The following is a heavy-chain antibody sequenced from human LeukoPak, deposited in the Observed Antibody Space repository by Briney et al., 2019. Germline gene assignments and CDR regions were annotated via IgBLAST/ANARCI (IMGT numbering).Heavy chain of an antibody. D-gene: IGHD4-11*01. CDR3: AKDTVTTALFDY. J-gene: IGHJ4*02. CDR2: INSDGSST. V-gene: IGHV3-74*01. CDR1: GFTFSSYW. Sequence: GGSLRLSCAASGFTFSSYWMHWVRQAPGKGLVWVSRINSDGSSTSYADSVKGRFTVSRDNAKNTLYLQMNSLRAEDTAVHYCAKDTVTTALFDYWGQGTLVTVSS.